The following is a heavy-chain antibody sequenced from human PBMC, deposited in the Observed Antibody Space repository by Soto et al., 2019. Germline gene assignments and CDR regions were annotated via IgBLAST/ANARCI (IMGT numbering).Heavy chain of an antibody. CDR3: ARVRAAVVVRGGNRHKITWFDH. J-gene: IGHJ5*02. V-gene: IGHV4-31*03. Sequence: SETLSLTFTFSGGSISRDYYYWSWIRQHPGKGLEWIGYISYRGRAYYNPSLKSRVSISIDTSKNQFTLKLNSVTAADTAVYKCARVRAAVVVRGGNRHKITWFDHWGQGTLVTVSS. D-gene: IGHD3-10*01. CDR2: ISYRGRA. CDR1: GGSISRDYYY.